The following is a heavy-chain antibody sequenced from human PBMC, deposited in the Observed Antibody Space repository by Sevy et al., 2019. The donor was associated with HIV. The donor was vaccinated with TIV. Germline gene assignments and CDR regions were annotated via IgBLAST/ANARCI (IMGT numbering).Heavy chain of an antibody. CDR1: GFTFDDYA. CDR3: AKDQCSSTSCSRLYGMDV. Sequence: GGSLRLSCAASGFTFDDYAMHWVRQAPGKGLEWVSGISWNSGSIGYADSVKGRFTISRANAKNSLYLQMNSLRAEDTALYYCAKDQCSSTSCSRLYGMDVWGQGTTVTVSS. V-gene: IGHV3-9*01. J-gene: IGHJ6*02. CDR2: ISWNSGSI. D-gene: IGHD2-2*01.